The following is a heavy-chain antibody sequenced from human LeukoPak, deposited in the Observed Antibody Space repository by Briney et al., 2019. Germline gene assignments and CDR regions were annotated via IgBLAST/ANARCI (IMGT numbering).Heavy chain of an antibody. J-gene: IGHJ4*02. CDR1: GLTFSNYW. CDR2: IKQDGSEK. V-gene: IGHV3-7*03. Sequence: GGSLRLSCAASGLTFSNYWMDWVRQAPGKGLEWVANIKQDGSEKNYVDSAKGRFIISRDNAKNSLYLQMNTLRADDTAVYYCARDGFGTGSNWGQGTLVTVSS. CDR3: ARDGFGTGSN. D-gene: IGHD3-16*01.